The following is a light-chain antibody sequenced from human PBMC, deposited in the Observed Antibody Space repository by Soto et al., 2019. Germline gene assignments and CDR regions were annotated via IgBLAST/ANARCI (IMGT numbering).Light chain of an antibody. Sequence: QALVTQESSLPVSPVGTVTLTCGSSPGAVTNGHYPYWFQQKPSQAPRTLIYDTTNRHSWTPARFSGSLLGGKAALTLSGAQPEDEAEYYCLLSYNGPYVFGTGTKVTVL. V-gene: IGLV7-46*01. CDR1: PGAVTNGHY. J-gene: IGLJ1*01. CDR2: DTT. CDR3: LLSYNGPYV.